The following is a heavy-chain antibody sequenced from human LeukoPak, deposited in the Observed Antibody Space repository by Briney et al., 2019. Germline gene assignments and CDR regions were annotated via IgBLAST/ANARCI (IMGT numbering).Heavy chain of an antibody. D-gene: IGHD3-10*01. CDR1: GFTFSSYT. CDR3: ARSRGLDLHYYYMDV. J-gene: IGHJ6*03. V-gene: IGHV3-64*01. Sequence: PGGSLRLSCAVSGFTFSSYTMHWVRQAPGKGLEYVSAITSNGGSTYYANSVKGRFTISRDNSKNTLYLQMGSLRVEDTAVYYCARSRGLDLHYYYMDVWGKGTTVTVSS. CDR2: ITSNGGST.